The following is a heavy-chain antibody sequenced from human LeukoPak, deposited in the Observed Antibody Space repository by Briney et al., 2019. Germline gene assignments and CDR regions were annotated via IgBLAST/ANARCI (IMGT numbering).Heavy chain of an antibody. CDR1: GGSISSSSYY. V-gene: IGHV4-39*01. CDR3: ARGSGYSSGWYTY. J-gene: IGHJ4*02. D-gene: IGHD6-19*01. CDR2: IYYSGST. Sequence: SETLSLTCTVSGGSISSSSYYWGWIRQPPGKGLEWIGSIYYSGSTYYNPSLKSRVTISVDTSKSQFSLKLSSVTAADTAVYYCARGSGYSSGWYTYWGQGTLVTVSS.